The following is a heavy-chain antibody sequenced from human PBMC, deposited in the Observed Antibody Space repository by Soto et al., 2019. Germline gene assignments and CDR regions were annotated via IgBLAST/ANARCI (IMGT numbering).Heavy chain of an antibody. CDR2: IYYSGST. CDR1: GGSISSGGYY. CDR3: ARVWKDVAAIQNYSFSLDV. D-gene: IGHD1-7*01. Sequence: NLALTCTVSGGSISSGGYYWGWIRQHPGKGLEWIGYIYYSGSTYYNPSLKSRVTISVDTSKNQFSLKLSSVTAADTAVYYCARVWKDVAAIQNYSFSLDVSRQVT. V-gene: IGHV4-31*03. J-gene: IGHJ6*02.